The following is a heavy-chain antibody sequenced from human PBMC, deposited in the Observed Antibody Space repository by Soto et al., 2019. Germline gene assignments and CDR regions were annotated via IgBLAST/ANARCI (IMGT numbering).Heavy chain of an antibody. CDR1: GGSISSYY. Sequence: QVQLQESGPGLVKPSETLSLTCTVSGGSISSYYWSWIRQTPGKGLEWIGYIYYSGSTNYNPSLKSRVTISVDTSKNQFSLKLSSVTAADTAVYYCARVSIVVVPAATIWFDPWGQGTLVTVSS. V-gene: IGHV4-59*01. CDR3: ARVSIVVVPAATIWFDP. CDR2: IYYSGST. J-gene: IGHJ5*02. D-gene: IGHD2-2*01.